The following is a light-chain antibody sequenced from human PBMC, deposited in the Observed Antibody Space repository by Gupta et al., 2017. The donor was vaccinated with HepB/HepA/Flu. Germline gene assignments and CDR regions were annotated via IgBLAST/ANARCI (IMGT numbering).Light chain of an antibody. J-gene: IGLJ2*01. V-gene: IGLV2-8*01. CDR2: EVS. CDR1: ISHVGGYNY. CDR3: GSYAGSNNLV. Sequence: QTALTQPLSASVSAGLSVTISCSGTISHVGGYNYVSWYQQPPGKAPKIMIYEVSMRPSGVPDRFSGSKSGNTASLTVSGLQAEDEADYYCGSYAGSNNLVFGGGTKLTVL.